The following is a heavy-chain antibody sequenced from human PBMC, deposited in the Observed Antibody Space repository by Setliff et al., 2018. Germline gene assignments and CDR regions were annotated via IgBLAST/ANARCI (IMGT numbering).Heavy chain of an antibody. J-gene: IGHJ4*02. CDR3: APHSRSSDWRALDY. V-gene: IGHV3-23*01. D-gene: IGHD2-2*01. CDR1: GFTFSSYA. Sequence: GGSLRLSCAGSGFTFSSYAMSWVRQAPGKGLEWVSTISDSGGSTYYADSVKGRFTISRDSSKNTLYLQMNSLRAEDTAVYYCAPHSRSSDWRALDYWGQGTLVTVSS. CDR2: ISDSGGST.